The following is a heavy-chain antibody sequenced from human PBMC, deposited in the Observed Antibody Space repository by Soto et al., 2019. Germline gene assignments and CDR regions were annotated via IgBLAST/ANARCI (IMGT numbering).Heavy chain of an antibody. CDR3: ARGSPSGNYYDNFDY. CDR1: GASISSGGYY. J-gene: IGHJ4*02. V-gene: IGHV4-31*03. CDR2: IYYNGNT. D-gene: IGHD1-26*01. Sequence: QVQLQESGPGLVKPSQTLSLTCTVSGASISSGGYYWSWIRQHPGKGLEWIGYIYYNGNTYYNPYLKSRVTISVDTSNNQFSLKLTSVTAADTAVYYCARGSPSGNYYDNFDYWGQGTLVTVSS.